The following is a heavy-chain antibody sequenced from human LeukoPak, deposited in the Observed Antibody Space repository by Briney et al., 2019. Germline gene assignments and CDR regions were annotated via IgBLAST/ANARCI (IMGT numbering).Heavy chain of an antibody. J-gene: IGHJ6*02. V-gene: IGHV1-2*02. Sequence: ASVKVSCKASGYTFTSYYMHWVRQAPGQGLEWMGWINPNSGGTNYAQKFQGRVTMTRDTSISTAYMELSRLRSDDTAVYYCAKGYSSGWYKDYYGMDVWGQGTTVTVSS. CDR3: AKGYSSGWYKDYYGMDV. CDR1: GYTFTSYY. D-gene: IGHD6-19*01. CDR2: INPNSGGT.